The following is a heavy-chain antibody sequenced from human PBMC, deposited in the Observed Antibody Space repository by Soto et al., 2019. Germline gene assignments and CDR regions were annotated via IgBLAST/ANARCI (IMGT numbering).Heavy chain of an antibody. V-gene: IGHV4-4*07. CDR1: GASITGSSY. CDR2: FSLSGTT. Sequence: KPSETLSLTCTVSGASITGSSYWSWIRQPAGKGLEWIGRFSLSGTTNYNPSLRSRVTMSADVSKNQFSLRPTSVTAADTALYYCARGMTPPGAPAWYYFDSWGQGTLVTVSS. J-gene: IGHJ4*02. D-gene: IGHD2-8*02. CDR3: ARGMTPPGAPAWYYFDS.